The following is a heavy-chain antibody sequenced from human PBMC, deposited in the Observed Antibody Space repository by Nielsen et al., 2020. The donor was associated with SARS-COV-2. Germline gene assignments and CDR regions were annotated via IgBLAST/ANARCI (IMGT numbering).Heavy chain of an antibody. V-gene: IGHV1-46*01. CDR1: GYIFTSNY. CDR3: VRDGRYCSGGTCYHLFDY. Sequence: ALVKVSCKASGYIFTSNYIHWVRQAPAQGLKWMGIINPSDGDTTYAQRFQGRVTMTTDTSTTTAYMELRSLRSDDTATYYCVRDGRYCSGGTCYHLFDYWGQGTLVTVSS. D-gene: IGHD2-15*01. J-gene: IGHJ4*02. CDR2: INPSDGDT.